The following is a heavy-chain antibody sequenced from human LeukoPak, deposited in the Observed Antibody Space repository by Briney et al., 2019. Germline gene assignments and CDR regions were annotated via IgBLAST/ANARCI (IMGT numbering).Heavy chain of an antibody. CDR1: GCSISSGYYY. Sequence: PSETLSLTCTVSGCSISSGYYYCSWIRQPPGRGLEWIGYIYYSETTYNNPSLNSRVTISVDTSKHHFSLQLSAMAAAAPVFYYCARDVGSSGWYGGFTVAWGQGTLVTVSS. CDR2: IYYSETT. J-gene: IGHJ5*02. D-gene: IGHD6-19*01. V-gene: IGHV4-30-4*08. CDR3: ARDVGSSGWYGGFTVA.